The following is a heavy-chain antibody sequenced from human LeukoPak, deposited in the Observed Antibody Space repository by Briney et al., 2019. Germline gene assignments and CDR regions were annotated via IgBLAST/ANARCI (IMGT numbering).Heavy chain of an antibody. Sequence: ASVTVSCKASGYTFTGYYMHWVRQAPGQGLEWVGWINPNSGGTNYAQKFQGRVTMIRDTSISTAYMELSRLRSDDTAVYYCARDPDCSGGSCYSEDWFDPWGQGTLVTVSS. CDR2: INPNSGGT. J-gene: IGHJ5*02. D-gene: IGHD2-15*01. CDR1: GYTFTGYY. V-gene: IGHV1-2*02. CDR3: ARDPDCSGGSCYSEDWFDP.